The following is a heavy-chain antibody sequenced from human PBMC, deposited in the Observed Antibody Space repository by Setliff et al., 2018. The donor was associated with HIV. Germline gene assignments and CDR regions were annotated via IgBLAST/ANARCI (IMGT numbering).Heavy chain of an antibody. J-gene: IGHJ4*02. V-gene: IGHV1-18*01. D-gene: IGHD3-10*01. Sequence: GASVKVSCKASGYTFTTYAISWVRQAPGQGLEWMGWISTHNDDTDYAQKFQGRVTMTRGTSTSTVYVELRSLRSDDTAVYYCARDRQDYSAGSYIYYFDYWGQGTLVTVSS. CDR2: ISTHNDDT. CDR3: ARDRQDYSAGSYIYYFDY. CDR1: GYTFTTYA.